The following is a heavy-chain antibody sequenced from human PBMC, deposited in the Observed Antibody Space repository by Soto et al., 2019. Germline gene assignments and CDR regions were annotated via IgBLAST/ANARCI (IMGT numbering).Heavy chain of an antibody. CDR3: AKGGRQWLVTSDFNY. V-gene: IGHV3-30*18. CDR2: GSHDGRNT. Sequence: VQLVESGGGVVQPGRSLRLSCAASGFTFSDYAMHWVRQAPGKGLEWVAVGSHDGRNTHYADSVKGRFTISRDSSKNTVSLEMTSLSAEDTAVYYCAKGGRQWLVTSDFNYWGQGALVTVSS. CDR1: GFTFSDYA. J-gene: IGHJ4*02. D-gene: IGHD6-19*01.